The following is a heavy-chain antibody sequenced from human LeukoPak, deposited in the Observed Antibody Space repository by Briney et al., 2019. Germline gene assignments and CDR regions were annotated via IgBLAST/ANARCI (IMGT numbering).Heavy chain of an antibody. CDR2: ISAYNGHT. V-gene: IGHV1-18*01. D-gene: IGHD2-2*01. Sequence: ASVKVSCKASGYIFSSYGISWVRQAPGQGLEWMGWISAYNGHTNYAQKLQGRVTMTTDTSTSTAYMELRSLRSDDTAVYYCARDPYYCSSSSCQNGLDIWGQGRTLTVSS. CDR3: ARDPYYCSSSSCQNGLDI. J-gene: IGHJ3*02. CDR1: GYIFSSYG.